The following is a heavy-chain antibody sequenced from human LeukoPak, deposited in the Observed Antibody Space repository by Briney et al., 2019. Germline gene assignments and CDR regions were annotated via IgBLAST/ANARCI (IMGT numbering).Heavy chain of an antibody. D-gene: IGHD2-21*01. J-gene: IGHJ4*02. CDR3: ARGQVVVIAPFDY. V-gene: IGHV1-69*13. Sequence: SVKVSCKACGGTFSSYAISWVRQAPGQGLEGMGGIIPIFGKANYAQKFQGRVTITADESTSTAYMELSSLRSEDTAVYYCARGQVVVIAPFDYWGQGTLVTVSS. CDR2: IIPIFGKA. CDR1: GGTFSSYA.